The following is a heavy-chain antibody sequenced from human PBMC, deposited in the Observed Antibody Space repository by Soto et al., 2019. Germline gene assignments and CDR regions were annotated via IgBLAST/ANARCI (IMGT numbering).Heavy chain of an antibody. D-gene: IGHD6-19*01. CDR3: ARQGDMAATPADAFDI. V-gene: IGHV5-51*01. Sequence: PVSSLKISCNVSGRTFINDWIAWGRQMPWKGLEWMGIIYPGDSDARYSPSFAGQVTISVDKSITTAYLHWSSLEASDSAVYYCARQGDMAATPADAFDIWGQGTLVTVSS. CDR1: GRTFINDW. J-gene: IGHJ3*02. CDR2: IYPGDSDA.